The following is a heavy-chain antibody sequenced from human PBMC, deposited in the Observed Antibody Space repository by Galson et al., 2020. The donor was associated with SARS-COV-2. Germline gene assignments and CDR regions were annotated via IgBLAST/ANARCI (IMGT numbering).Heavy chain of an antibody. J-gene: IGHJ5*02. CDR3: TNFREEGSGWTTEDA. CDR2: ISARGGT. Sequence: SETLSLTCTVSGGSISSDNHYWSWIRQPAGRGLEWLGRISARGGTLYNPSLQSRVTMSLDTSRNQFFMQLTSVTAADTAVYFCTNFREEGSGWTTEDAWGQGPQVTVSS. CDR1: GGSISSDNHY. D-gene: IGHD3-10*01. V-gene: IGHV4-61*02.